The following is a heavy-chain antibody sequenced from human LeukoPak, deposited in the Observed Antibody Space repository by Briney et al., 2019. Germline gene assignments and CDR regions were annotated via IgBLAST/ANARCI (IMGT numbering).Heavy chain of an antibody. J-gene: IGHJ4*02. CDR2: IRYDGSNK. CDR1: GFTFSSYG. D-gene: IGHD6-19*01. Sequence: PGGSLRLSCAASGFTFSSYGMHWVRQAPGKGLEWVAFIRYDGSNKYYADSVKGRFTISRDNSKNTLYLQMNSLRAEDTAVHYCAKDSYSSGWYFNYWGQGTLVTVSS. CDR3: AKDSYSSGWYFNY. V-gene: IGHV3-30*02.